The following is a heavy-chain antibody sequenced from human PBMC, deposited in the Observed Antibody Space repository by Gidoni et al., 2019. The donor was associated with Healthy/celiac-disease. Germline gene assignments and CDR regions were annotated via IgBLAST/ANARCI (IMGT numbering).Heavy chain of an antibody. V-gene: IGHV4-39*01. CDR1: GGSIRSSSSY. CDR2: IYYSGST. Sequence: QLQLQESGPGLVKPSETLSLTCTVSGGSIRSSSSYWGWIRQPPGKGLEWIGSIYYSGSTYYNPSLKSRVTISVDTSKNQFSLKLSSVTAADTAVYYCARLATGEDWYFDLWGRGTLVTVSS. D-gene: IGHD7-27*01. CDR3: ARLATGEDWYFDL. J-gene: IGHJ2*01.